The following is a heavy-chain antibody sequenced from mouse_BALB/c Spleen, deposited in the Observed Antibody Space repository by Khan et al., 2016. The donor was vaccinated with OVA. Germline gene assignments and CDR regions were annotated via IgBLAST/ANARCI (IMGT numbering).Heavy chain of an antibody. V-gene: IGHV2-9*02. CDR2: IWAGDSA. Sequence: VQLQESGPGLVAPSQSLSITCTVSGFSLTSYGVHWVRQTPGKGLEWLGVIWAGDSANSYSDLMSSLSTSKDNSKSHAFYKMKSLLTDDTAIYYCAREGSTMIRTAFAYWGQGTLVTVSA. CDR3: AREGSTMIRTAFAY. J-gene: IGHJ3*01. CDR1: GFSLTSYG. D-gene: IGHD2-4*01.